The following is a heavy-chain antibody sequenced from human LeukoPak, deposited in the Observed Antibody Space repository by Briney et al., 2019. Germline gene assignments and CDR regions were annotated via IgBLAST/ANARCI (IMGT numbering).Heavy chain of an antibody. CDR2: IYTSGST. D-gene: IGHD1-26*01. J-gene: IGHJ4*02. Sequence: SETLSLTCAVYGGSFSGYYWSWIRQPAGRGLEWIGRIYTSGSTNYNASLKSRVSMSVDTSKNQFSLKLSSVTAADTAVFYCARENSGSYREFDYWGQGTLVTVSS. CDR1: GGSFSGYY. CDR3: ARENSGSYREFDY. V-gene: IGHV4-4*07.